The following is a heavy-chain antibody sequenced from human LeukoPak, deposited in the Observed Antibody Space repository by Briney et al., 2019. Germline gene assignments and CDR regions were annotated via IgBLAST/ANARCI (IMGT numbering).Heavy chain of an antibody. CDR3: ARRRRYCSSTSCYDWFDP. J-gene: IGHJ5*02. Sequence: GGSLRLSRAASGFTVSSNYMSWVRQAPGKGLEWVSVIYSGGSTYYADSVKGRFTISRDNSKNTLYLQMNSLRAEDTVVYYCARRRRYCSSTSCYDWFDPWGQGTLVTVSS. CDR2: IYSGGST. D-gene: IGHD2-2*01. CDR1: GFTVSSNY. V-gene: IGHV3-53*01.